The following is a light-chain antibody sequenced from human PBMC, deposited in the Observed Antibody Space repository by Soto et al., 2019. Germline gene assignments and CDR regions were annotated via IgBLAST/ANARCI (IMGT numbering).Light chain of an antibody. Sequence: DIQMTQSPSSLSASVGDRVTVTCRASQDIGNYLCWYQQKLGKAPKLLIYDASYLEAGVPSRFSGSGSGTDFTFPISSLQPEDFATYYCQQHDSLPLTFGGGTKVEIK. J-gene: IGKJ4*01. V-gene: IGKV1-33*01. CDR1: QDIGNY. CDR3: QQHDSLPLT. CDR2: DAS.